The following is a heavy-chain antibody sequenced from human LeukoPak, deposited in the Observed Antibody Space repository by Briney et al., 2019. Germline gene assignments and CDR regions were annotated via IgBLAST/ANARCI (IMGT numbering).Heavy chain of an antibody. CDR2: IRYDGSNK. D-gene: IGHD3-16*02. J-gene: IGHJ6*03. V-gene: IGHV3-30*02. CDR3: ASNPPYDYVWGSYRHRYYYYMDV. CDR1: GFTFSSYG. Sequence: GGSLRLSCAASGFTFSSYGMHWVRQAPGKGLEWVAFIRYDGSNKYYADSVKGRFTISRDNSKNTLYLQMDSLRAEDTAVYYCASNPPYDYVWGSYRHRYYYYMDVWGKGTTVTVSS.